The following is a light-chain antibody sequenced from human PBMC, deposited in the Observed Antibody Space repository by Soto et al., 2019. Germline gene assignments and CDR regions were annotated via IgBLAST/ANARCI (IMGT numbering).Light chain of an antibody. CDR1: SSNIGDNT. V-gene: IGLV1-44*01. J-gene: IGLJ1*01. Sequence: QSVLTQPPSASGTPGQRVTISCSGSSSNIGDNTVNWYQQLPGTAPKLLIYITDQRPSGVPDRFSGSKFGTSASLAISGLQSEDEADYYCAAWDDSLIGYAFGTGTKLTVL. CDR2: ITD. CDR3: AAWDDSLIGYA.